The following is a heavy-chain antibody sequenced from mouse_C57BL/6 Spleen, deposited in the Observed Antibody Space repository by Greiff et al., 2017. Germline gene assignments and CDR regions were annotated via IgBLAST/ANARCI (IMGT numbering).Heavy chain of an antibody. D-gene: IGHD2-1*01. CDR3: TQREGDYGNRDY. CDR1: GYTFTDYE. CDR2: IDPETGGT. J-gene: IGHJ2*01. Sequence: ESGAELVRPGASVTLSCKASGYTFTDYEMHWVKQTPVHGLEWIGAIDPETGGTAYNQKFKGKAILTADKASSTAYMELRSLTSEDSAVYYCTQREGDYGNRDYWGQGTTLTVSS. V-gene: IGHV1-15*01.